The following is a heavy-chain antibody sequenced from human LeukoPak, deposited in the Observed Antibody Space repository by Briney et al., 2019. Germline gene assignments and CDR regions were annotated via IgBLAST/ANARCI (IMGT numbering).Heavy chain of an antibody. J-gene: IGHJ4*02. V-gene: IGHV3-23*01. CDR1: GFTLNSYP. D-gene: IGHD2-15*01. Sequence: GGSLTLSCAASGFTLNSYPMRWARQAPGRGREGVSAISCSGVRTYYADSVKALFTISRHSPKNTLYLQINSQRAEDTAVLHCAKDDSCLPGRPCWGQGTLVTVSS. CDR2: ISCSGVRT. CDR3: AKDDSCLPGRPC.